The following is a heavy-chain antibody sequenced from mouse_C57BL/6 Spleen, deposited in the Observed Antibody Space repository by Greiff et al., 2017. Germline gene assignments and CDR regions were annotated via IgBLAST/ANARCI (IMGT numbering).Heavy chain of an antibody. V-gene: IGHV1-50*01. CDR3: ARTGTGFDY. CDR1: GYTFTSYW. Sequence: QVQLQQPGAELVKPGASVKLSCKASGYTFTSYWMQWVKQRPGQGLEWIGEIDPSDSYTNYNQKFKGKATLTADTSSSTAYMQLSSLTSEDSAVYYCARTGTGFDYWGQGTTLTVSS. J-gene: IGHJ2*01. D-gene: IGHD4-1*01. CDR2: IDPSDSYT.